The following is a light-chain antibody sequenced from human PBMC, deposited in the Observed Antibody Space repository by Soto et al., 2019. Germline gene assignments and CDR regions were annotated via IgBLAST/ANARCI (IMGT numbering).Light chain of an antibody. CDR2: GAS. Sequence: EIVLTQSPGTLSLSPGERATLSCRASQSVSSTYLAWYQQKPGQSPRLLIYGASSRATGIPDRFSGSGSWADFTLISSRMEPEDFAVYYCQQYGSSPPWTVGQGTKVEIK. CDR1: QSVSSTY. V-gene: IGKV3-20*01. J-gene: IGKJ1*01. CDR3: QQYGSSPPWT.